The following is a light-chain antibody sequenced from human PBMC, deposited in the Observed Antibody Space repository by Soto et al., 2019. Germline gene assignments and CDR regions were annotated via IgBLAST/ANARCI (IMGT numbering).Light chain of an antibody. CDR2: WAS. CDR1: QSVLHSPNNKNY. V-gene: IGKV4-1*01. Sequence: DIVMTQSPDSLAASLGERATINCKSSQSVLHSPNNKNYLAWYQQQPGQPPKLLIYWASTRESGVPDRFSGSGSGTDFTLTISSLQAEDVAVYYCHQYNGIPWTFGQGTKVEIK. J-gene: IGKJ1*01. CDR3: HQYNGIPWT.